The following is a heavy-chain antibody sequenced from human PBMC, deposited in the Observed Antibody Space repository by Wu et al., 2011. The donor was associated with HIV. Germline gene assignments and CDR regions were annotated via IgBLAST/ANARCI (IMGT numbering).Heavy chain of an antibody. CDR2: IIPXFGTA. CDR3: ATEPEYYYGSGSYYTN. CDR1: GGTFSSYA. J-gene: IGHJ4*02. V-gene: IGHV1-69*06. Sequence: EVKKPGSSVKVSCKASGGTFSSYAISWVRQAPGQGLEWMGRIIPXFGTANYAQKFQGRVTITADKSTSTAYMELSSLRSEDTAVYYCATEPEYYYGSGSYYTNWGQGTLVTVSS. D-gene: IGHD3-10*01.